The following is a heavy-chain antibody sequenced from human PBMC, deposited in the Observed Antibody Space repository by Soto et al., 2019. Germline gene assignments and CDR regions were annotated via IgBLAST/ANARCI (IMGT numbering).Heavy chain of an antibody. J-gene: IGHJ4*02. D-gene: IGHD3-3*01. V-gene: IGHV4-31*03. Sequence: PSETLSLTCTASGGSISSGGYYWSWIRQHPGKGLEWIGYIYYSGSTYYNPSLKSRVTISVDTSKNQFSLKLSSVTAADTAVYYCARGLADDFWSGYYAPTYYFDYWGQGTLVTVSS. CDR2: IYYSGST. CDR1: GGSISSGGYY. CDR3: ARGLADDFWSGYYAPTYYFDY.